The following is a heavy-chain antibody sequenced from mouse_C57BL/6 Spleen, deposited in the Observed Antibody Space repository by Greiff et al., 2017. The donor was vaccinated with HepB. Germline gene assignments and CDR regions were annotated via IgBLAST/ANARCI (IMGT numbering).Heavy chain of an antibody. V-gene: IGHV1-52*01. CDR3: ASHYTVYWYFDV. CDR1: GYTFTSYW. D-gene: IGHD1-1*01. CDR2: IDPSDSET. J-gene: IGHJ1*03. Sequence: VQLQQSGAELVRPGSSVKLSCKASGYTFTSYWMHWVKQRPIQGLEWIGNIDPSDSETHYNQKFKDKATLTVDKSSSTAYMQLSSLTSEDSAVYYCASHYTVYWYFDVWGTGTTVTVSS.